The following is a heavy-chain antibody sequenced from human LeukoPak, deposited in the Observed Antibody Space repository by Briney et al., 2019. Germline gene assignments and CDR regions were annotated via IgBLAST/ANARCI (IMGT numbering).Heavy chain of an antibody. J-gene: IGHJ3*02. V-gene: IGHV4-39*01. CDR2: VYYTGNA. CDR3: ARLRALSGHRGAFDI. CDR1: GDSISNHIYY. Sequence: PSETLSLTCAVSGDSISNHIYYWDWIRQTPGKGLEWIGAVYYTGNAYYNPSLKSRVTISVDTSHNRFSLHLSSVNAADTAIYYCARLRALSGHRGAFDIWGQGTLVTVSS. D-gene: IGHD5/OR15-5a*01.